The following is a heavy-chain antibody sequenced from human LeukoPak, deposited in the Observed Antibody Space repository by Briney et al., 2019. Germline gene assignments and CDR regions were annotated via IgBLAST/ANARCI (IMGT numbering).Heavy chain of an antibody. CDR3: ARGRWLQPTSFDY. CDR2: IIPIFGTA. Sequence: SVKVSCKASGGTFSSYAISWVRQAPGQGLEWMGGIIPIFGTANYAQKFQGRVTITADESTSTAYMELSSLRSEDTAVYYCARGRWLQPTSFDYWGQGTLVTVSS. CDR1: GGTFSSYA. D-gene: IGHD5-24*01. V-gene: IGHV1-69*13. J-gene: IGHJ4*02.